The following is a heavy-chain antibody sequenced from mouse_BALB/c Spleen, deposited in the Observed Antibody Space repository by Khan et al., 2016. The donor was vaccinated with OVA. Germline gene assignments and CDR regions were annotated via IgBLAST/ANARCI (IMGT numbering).Heavy chain of an antibody. Sequence: QVQLKESGTELAKPGASVKMSCKASGYTFISYWMHWVKQRPGQGLEWIGYINPSTDYTEYNQKLKDKATLTTDKSSNTAYMQLSSLTSEDSAVYYCARRGLYCIFVYWGQGTRLTVSA. CDR1: GYTFISYW. J-gene: IGHJ3*01. CDR2: INPSTDYT. D-gene: IGHD2-12*01. CDR3: ARRGLYCIFVY. V-gene: IGHV1-7*01.